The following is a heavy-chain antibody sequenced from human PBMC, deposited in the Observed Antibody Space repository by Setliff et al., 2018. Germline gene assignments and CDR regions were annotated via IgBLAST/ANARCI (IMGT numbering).Heavy chain of an antibody. CDR1: GYSFTVFG. J-gene: IGHJ4*02. CDR2: ISPYYGST. Sequence: ASVKVSCKTSGYSFTVFGISWVRKAPGQGLEWMGWISPYYGSTNYAQKFQGRVTMTTDTSTSTAYMELTSLTSDDTALYYCVRGQGPRTVVAIPFDLWGQGTLVTVSS. CDR3: VRGQGPRTVVAIPFDL. D-gene: IGHD3-22*01. V-gene: IGHV1-18*01.